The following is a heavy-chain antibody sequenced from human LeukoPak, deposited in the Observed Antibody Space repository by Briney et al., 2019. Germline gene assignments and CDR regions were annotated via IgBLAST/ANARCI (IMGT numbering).Heavy chain of an antibody. D-gene: IGHD6-19*01. CDR2: ISGSGAST. CDR3: AKSHSVAVAGTYSTYYFDS. J-gene: IGHJ4*02. Sequence: PGESLRLSCAASGFTFSSFAMGWVRQAPGRGLEWVSSISGSGASTYYADSVKGRFTISRDNSRNTLYLQMSSLRAEDTAVYYCAKSHSVAVAGTYSTYYFDSWGQGTLVTVSS. CDR1: GFTFSSFA. V-gene: IGHV3-23*01.